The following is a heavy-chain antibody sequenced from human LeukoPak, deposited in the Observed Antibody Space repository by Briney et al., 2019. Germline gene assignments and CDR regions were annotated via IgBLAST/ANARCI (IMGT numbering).Heavy chain of an antibody. D-gene: IGHD3-16*01. CDR1: GYSFASYW. CDR2: IYPGDSDT. Sequence: GESLKISCKSSGYSFASYWIGWVRQMPGKGLEWMGIIYPGDSDTRYNPSFQGQVTISADQSISTAYLQWSSLKASDTAMCYCARHWGPYYMDVWGKGTTVTVSS. V-gene: IGHV5-51*01. J-gene: IGHJ6*03. CDR3: ARHWGPYYMDV.